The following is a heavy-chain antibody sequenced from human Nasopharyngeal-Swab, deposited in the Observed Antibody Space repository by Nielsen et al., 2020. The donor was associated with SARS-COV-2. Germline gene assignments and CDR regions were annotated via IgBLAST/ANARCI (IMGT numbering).Heavy chain of an antibody. J-gene: IGHJ5*02. CDR3: ARDLDSSSWFNWFDP. V-gene: IGHV4-39*07. D-gene: IGHD6-13*01. CDR2: IYYSGST. Sequence: WIRQPPGKGLEWIGSIYYSGSTYYNLSLKSRVTISVDTSKNQFSLKLSSVTAADTAVYYCARDLDSSSWFNWFDPWGQGTLVTVSS.